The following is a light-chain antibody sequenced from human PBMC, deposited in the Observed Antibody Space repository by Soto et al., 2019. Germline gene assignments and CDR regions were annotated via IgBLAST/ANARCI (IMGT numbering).Light chain of an antibody. CDR3: QMWDGSTVV. Sequence: SYELTQPLSVSVALGQTASITCGGDNIGNKNVHWYQQKPGQAPVLVIYGDSDRPSGIPERFSGSNSGNTATLTISRAQVGDEADYYCQMWDGSTVVFGGGTKLTVL. CDR2: GDS. CDR1: NIGNKN. V-gene: IGLV3-9*01. J-gene: IGLJ2*01.